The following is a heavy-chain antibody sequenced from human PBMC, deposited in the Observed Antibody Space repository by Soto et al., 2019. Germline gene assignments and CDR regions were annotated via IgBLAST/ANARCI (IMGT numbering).Heavy chain of an antibody. V-gene: IGHV1-2*04. J-gene: IGHJ6*02. CDR2: INPNSGGT. CDR3: ARDYRRLGELSLKAPSEVALYGMDV. D-gene: IGHD3-16*02. Sequence: ASVKVSCKASGYTFTGYYMHWVRQAPGQGLEWMGWINPNSGGTNYAQKFQGWVTMTRDTSISTAYMELSRLRSDDTAVYYCARDYRRLGELSLKAPSEVALYGMDVWGQGTTVTVSS. CDR1: GYTFTGYY.